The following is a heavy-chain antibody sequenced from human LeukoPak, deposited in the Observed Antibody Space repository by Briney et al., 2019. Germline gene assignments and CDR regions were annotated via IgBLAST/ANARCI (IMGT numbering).Heavy chain of an antibody. Sequence: GGTLRLSCAASGFTFSSYGMNWVRQAPGKGLEWVSIISGSSGSTYYADSVKGRFTISRDNSKNTLYLQMNSLRAEDTAVYYCARGPSSSSSYYYYYMDVWGKGTTVTVSS. CDR1: GFTFSSYG. CDR2: ISGSSGST. J-gene: IGHJ6*03. D-gene: IGHD6-6*01. V-gene: IGHV3-23*01. CDR3: ARGPSSSSSYYYYYMDV.